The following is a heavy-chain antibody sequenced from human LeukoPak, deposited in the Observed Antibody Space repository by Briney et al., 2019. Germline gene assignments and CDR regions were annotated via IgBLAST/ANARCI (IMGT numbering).Heavy chain of an antibody. D-gene: IGHD6-6*01. CDR1: GYTFTGYY. Sequence: ASVKVPRKASGYTFTGYYMHWVRQAPGQGLEWMGRINPNSGGTNYAQKFQGRVTMTRDTSISTAYMELSRLRSDDTAVYYCARDLYIAARRHSGWFDPWGQGTLVTVSS. V-gene: IGHV1-2*06. J-gene: IGHJ5*02. CDR2: INPNSGGT. CDR3: ARDLYIAARRHSGWFDP.